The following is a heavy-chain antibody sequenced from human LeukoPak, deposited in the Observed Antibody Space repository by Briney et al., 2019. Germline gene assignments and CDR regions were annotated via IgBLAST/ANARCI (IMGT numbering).Heavy chain of an antibody. J-gene: IGHJ4*02. D-gene: IGHD5-24*01. Sequence: GGSLRLSCAASGFILSSYAMHWVRQPAGKGLEWVSALGTAGDTFYPGSVKGRFTISRDNAKKSLSLQMSSLRAEDTAIYYCARQSTPHGNFDYWGQGTLVTVSS. CDR2: LGTAGDT. CDR3: ARQSTPHGNFDY. V-gene: IGHV3-13*01. CDR1: GFILSSYA.